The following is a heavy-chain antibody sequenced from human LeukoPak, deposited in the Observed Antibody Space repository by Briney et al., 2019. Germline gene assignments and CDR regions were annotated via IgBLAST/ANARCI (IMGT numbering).Heavy chain of an antibody. CDR1: GGTFSSYA. CDR3: AGGDILTAIHLYYFDY. CDR2: IIPIFGTA. V-gene: IGHV1-69*06. J-gene: IGHJ4*02. Sequence: SVKVSCKASGGTFSSYAISRVRQAPGQGLEWMGGIIPIFGTANYAQKFQGRVTITADKSTSTAYMELSSLRSEDTAVYYCAGGDILTAIHLYYFDYWGQGTLVTVSS. D-gene: IGHD3-9*01.